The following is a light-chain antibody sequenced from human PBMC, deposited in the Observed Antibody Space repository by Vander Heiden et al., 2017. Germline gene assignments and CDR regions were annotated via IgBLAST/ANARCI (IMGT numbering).Light chain of an antibody. V-gene: IGKV1-5*01. CDR2: DAS. CDR1: QSLGTW. J-gene: IGKJ1*01. CDR3: QQYNTYLWT. Sequence: DIQMTQSPSTLSASVGDRVTITCRASQSLGTWLAWYQQKPGKAPKVLIYDASSLQSGVPSRFSGSGSGTEFTLTISSLQPDDFATYYCQQYNTYLWTFGQGTKVEIK.